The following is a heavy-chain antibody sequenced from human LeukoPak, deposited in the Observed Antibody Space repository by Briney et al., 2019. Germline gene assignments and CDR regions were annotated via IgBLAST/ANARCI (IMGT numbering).Heavy chain of an antibody. CDR1: GFTFSSYG. V-gene: IGHV3-23*01. Sequence: GGSLRLSCAASGFTFSSYGMSWVRQAPGKGLEGASAISGSGGSTYYADFVKGRFTIPRDNSKNTLYLQMNSLRAEDTAVYYCAKYPGGSGPLDYWGQGTLVTVSS. CDR2: ISGSGGST. CDR3: AKYPGGSGPLDY. D-gene: IGHD3-10*01. J-gene: IGHJ4*02.